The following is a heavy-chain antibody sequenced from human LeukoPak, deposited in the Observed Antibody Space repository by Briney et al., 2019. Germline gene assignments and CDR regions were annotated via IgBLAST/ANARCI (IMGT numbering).Heavy chain of an antibody. CDR2: IDYSGST. J-gene: IGHJ4*02. CDR1: GGSISSNSYY. V-gene: IGHV4-39*01. D-gene: IGHD3-10*01. CDR3: ARNAAVRGNLVDY. Sequence: SETLSLTCTVSGGSISSNSYYWGWIRQPPGKGLEWIGSIDYSGSTYYNPSLKSRVTMSVDPSTNQFSQKLTSVTAADTAVYYCARNAAVRGNLVDYWGQGTLVTVSS.